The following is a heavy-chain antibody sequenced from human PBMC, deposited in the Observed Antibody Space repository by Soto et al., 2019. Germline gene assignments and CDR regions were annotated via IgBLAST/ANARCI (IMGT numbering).Heavy chain of an antibody. CDR1: GFTFSSYA. CDR3: AKGGYTSPFDY. Sequence: EVQLLESGGGLVQPGGSLRLSCAASGFTFSSYAMTRVRQAPGKGLEWVSTIRASGGSTYYADSVKGRFTISRDNSMNTLFLHMNSLRAEDTAIYSCAKGGYTSPFDYWGLGTLVTVSS. CDR2: IRASGGST. D-gene: IGHD5-12*01. J-gene: IGHJ4*02. V-gene: IGHV3-23*01.